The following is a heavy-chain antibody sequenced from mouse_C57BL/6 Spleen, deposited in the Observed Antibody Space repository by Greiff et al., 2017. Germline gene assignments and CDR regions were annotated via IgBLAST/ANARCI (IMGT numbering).Heavy chain of an antibody. CDR2: ISSGGRYT. D-gene: IGHD1-1*01. CDR3: TRQNGSSYNFAY. J-gene: IGHJ3*01. Sequence: EVKLVESGGDLVKPGGSLKLSCAASGFTFSSYGMSLVRQTPDKSLEWVATISSGGRYTYYPDSVKGRFPLSTDNTMYTLYLQRSSLKSEDTAMYYFTRQNGSSYNFAYWGHGTRVTVSA. CDR1: GFTFSSYG. V-gene: IGHV5-6*02.